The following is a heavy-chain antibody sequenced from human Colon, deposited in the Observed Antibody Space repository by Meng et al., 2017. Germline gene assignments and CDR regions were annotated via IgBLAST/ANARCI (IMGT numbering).Heavy chain of an antibody. CDR2: INQDGSAK. CDR1: GFTFRSYL. D-gene: IGHD3-10*01. V-gene: IGHV3-7*01. J-gene: IGHJ5*01. CDR3: ARTAGILDS. Sequence: GESLKISCATSGFTFRSYLMTWVRQAPGKGLEWVSNINQDGSAKNYADSLKGRFLISRDNTKNSLYLEMSNLRTEDTAVYDCARTAGILDSWGQGTLVTVSS.